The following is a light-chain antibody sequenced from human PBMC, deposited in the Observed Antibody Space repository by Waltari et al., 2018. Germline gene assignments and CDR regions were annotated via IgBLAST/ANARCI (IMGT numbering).Light chain of an antibody. CDR2: VVI. CDR3: WSYEGTDTVII. V-gene: IGLV2-23*02. Sequence: QSALTPPASVSGSPGQSITISCTGTSSDVGTYNFVSWYQQHPGKAPTLMIYVVIKRPSGFCNRCSGYKSCNTASLTISGVQDEDEADYYCWSYEGTDTVIIFGGGTKVTVL. CDR1: SSDVGTYNF. J-gene: IGLJ2*01.